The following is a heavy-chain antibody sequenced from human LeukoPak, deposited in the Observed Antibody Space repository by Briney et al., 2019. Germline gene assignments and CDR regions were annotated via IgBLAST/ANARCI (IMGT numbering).Heavy chain of an antibody. CDR2: ISGSGGST. J-gene: IGHJ4*02. CDR1: GFTFSSYG. Sequence: PGGSLRLSCAASGFTFSSYGMSWVRQAPGKGLEWVSAISGSGGSTYYADSVKGRFTISRDNPKNTLYLQMNSLRAEDTAVYYCTTDWVRGVRGHWGQGTLVTVSS. CDR3: TTDWVRGVRGH. V-gene: IGHV3-23*01. D-gene: IGHD3-10*01.